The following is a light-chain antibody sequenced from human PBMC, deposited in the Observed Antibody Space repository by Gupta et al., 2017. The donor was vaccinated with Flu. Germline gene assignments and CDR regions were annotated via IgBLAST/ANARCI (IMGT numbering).Light chain of an antibody. CDR1: QSVRSY. CDR2: DAS. J-gene: IGKJ3*01. Sequence: EIVLTQSPATLSLSPGERATLSCRASQSVRSYLAWYQQKPGQAPRLLIYDASNRAPGTPARFSGSGYGKDFTLTISSREQEDFAVYYCQRRSNWPPFTFGHGTTVDIK. CDR3: QRRSNWPPFT. V-gene: IGKV3-11*01.